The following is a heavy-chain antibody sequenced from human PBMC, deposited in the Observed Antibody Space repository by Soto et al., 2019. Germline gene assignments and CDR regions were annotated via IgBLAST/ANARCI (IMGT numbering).Heavy chain of an antibody. D-gene: IGHD2-2*02. Sequence: SETLSLTCTVSGGSISSSSYYWGWIRQPPGKGLEWIGSIYYSGSTYYNPSLKSRVTISVDTSKNQFSLKLSSVTAADTAVYFCARSYQPLLYAFDIWGQGKMVTVS. CDR1: GGSISSSSYY. CDR2: IYYSGST. J-gene: IGHJ3*02. CDR3: ARSYQPLLYAFDI. V-gene: IGHV4-39*01.